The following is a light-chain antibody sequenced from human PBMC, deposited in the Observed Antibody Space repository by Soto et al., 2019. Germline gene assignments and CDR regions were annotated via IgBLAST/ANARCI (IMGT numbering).Light chain of an antibody. J-gene: IGLJ7*01. CDR3: SSYTISNTLPFV. CDR1: TRDVGGYNF. V-gene: IGLV2-14*01. CDR2: EVN. Sequence: QSVLTQPASVSGSPGQSITISCTGTTRDVGGYNFVSWYQQYPGKAPKLIIYEVNNRPSGVSNRFSGSKSGNTASLTISGLQAEDEADYYCSSYTISNTLPFVFGTGTQLTVL.